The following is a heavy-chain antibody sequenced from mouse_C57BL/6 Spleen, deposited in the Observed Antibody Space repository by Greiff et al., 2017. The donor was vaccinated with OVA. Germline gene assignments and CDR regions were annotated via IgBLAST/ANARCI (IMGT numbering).Heavy chain of an antibody. CDR2: ISSGSSTI. D-gene: IGHD1-1*01. CDR3: ARSPVVASPFDY. Sequence: EVQGVESGGGLVKPGGSLKLSCAASGFTFSDYGMHWVRQAPEKELEWVAYISSGSSTIYYADTVKGRFTISRDNAKNTLFLQMTSLRSEDTAMYYCARSPVVASPFDYWGQGTTLTVSS. V-gene: IGHV5-17*01. CDR1: GFTFSDYG. J-gene: IGHJ2*01.